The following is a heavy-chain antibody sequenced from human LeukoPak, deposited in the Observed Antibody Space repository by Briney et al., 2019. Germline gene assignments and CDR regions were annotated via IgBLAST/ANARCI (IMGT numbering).Heavy chain of an antibody. V-gene: IGHV3-21*01. J-gene: IGHJ4*02. Sequence: GGSLRLSCAASGFTFSSYSMNWVRQAPGKGLEWVSSISSSSSYIYYADSVKGRFTISRDTAKNSLYLQMNSLRAEDTAVYYCARDSGTVPAALPIFDYWGQGTLVTVSS. CDR3: ARDSGTVPAALPIFDY. CDR2: ISSSSSYI. CDR1: GFTFSSYS. D-gene: IGHD2-2*01.